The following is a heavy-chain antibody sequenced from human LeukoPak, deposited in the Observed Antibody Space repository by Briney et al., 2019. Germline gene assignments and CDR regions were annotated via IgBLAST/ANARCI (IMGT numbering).Heavy chain of an antibody. Sequence: GGSLRLSFAASGLRVSTKYMTWVRPAAGKGLEWVSGIYTGDNTHYADSVRGRFTISRDNSKNTLYLQMNSLRADDTAVYYCTARPDSFRGPSDYWGQGTLVTVSS. CDR3: TARPDSFRGPSDY. D-gene: IGHD3-16*01. V-gene: IGHV3-66*01. CDR1: GLRVSTKY. J-gene: IGHJ4*02. CDR2: IYTGDNT.